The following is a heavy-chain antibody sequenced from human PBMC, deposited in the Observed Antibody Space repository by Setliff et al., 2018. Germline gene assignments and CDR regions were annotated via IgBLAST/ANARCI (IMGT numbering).Heavy chain of an antibody. CDR2: ISAYNGNT. D-gene: IGHD6-13*01. J-gene: IGHJ5*02. Sequence: ASVKVSCKASGGTFSSYAISWVRQAPGQGLEWMGWISAYNGNTNYAQKLQGRVTMTTDTSTSTAYMELSRLRSDDTAVYYCARVRSSSWLVVNWFDPWGQGTLVTVSS. CDR1: GGTFSSYA. V-gene: IGHV1-18*01. CDR3: ARVRSSSWLVVNWFDP.